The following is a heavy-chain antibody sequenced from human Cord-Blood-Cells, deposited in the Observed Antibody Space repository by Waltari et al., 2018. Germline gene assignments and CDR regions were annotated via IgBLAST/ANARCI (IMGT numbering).Heavy chain of an antibody. CDR1: GYTFTGYY. J-gene: IGHJ5*02. CDR2: IHPNRGGT. V-gene: IGHV1-2*02. D-gene: IGHD3-16*01. CDR3: ARGGGSDWFEP. Sequence: QVQLVHSGAEVKKPGAPVTVSSKASGYTFTGYYMHRARQAPGQGLEWMGGIHPNRGGTNYAQKFPGRVTMTRDASISTAYIELSRVSADDTAVYYCARGGGSDWFEPWGQGTLVTVSS.